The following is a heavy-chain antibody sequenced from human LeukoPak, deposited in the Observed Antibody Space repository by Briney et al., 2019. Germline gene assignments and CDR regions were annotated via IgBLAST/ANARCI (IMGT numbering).Heavy chain of an antibody. CDR1: GGSFSGYY. V-gene: IGHV4-34*01. Sequence: PSETLSLTCAVYGGSFSGYYWSWIRQPPGKGLEWIGEINHSGSTNYNPSLKSRVTISVDTSKNQFSLKLSSVTAADTAVYYCARVGTTYYYDSSGYYHFDYWGQGTLVTVSS. D-gene: IGHD3-22*01. J-gene: IGHJ4*02. CDR3: ARVGTTYYYDSSGYYHFDY. CDR2: INHSGST.